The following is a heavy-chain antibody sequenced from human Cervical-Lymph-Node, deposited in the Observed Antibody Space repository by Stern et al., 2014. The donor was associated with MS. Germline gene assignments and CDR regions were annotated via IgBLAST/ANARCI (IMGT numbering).Heavy chain of an antibody. D-gene: IGHD4-11*01. CDR1: GFTFSTFS. V-gene: IGHV3-30*01. CDR3: ARDGLHYDSDGNWFDP. Sequence: VQLVQSGGGVVQPERSLRLSCAASGFTFSTFSMHWLRQAPGKGLEWVALVPYDGNNENYGDSVKGRFTISRDNSKNTLYLQMNSLRTEDTAVYYCARDGLHYDSDGNWFDPWGQGTLVTVSS. CDR2: VPYDGNNE. J-gene: IGHJ5*02.